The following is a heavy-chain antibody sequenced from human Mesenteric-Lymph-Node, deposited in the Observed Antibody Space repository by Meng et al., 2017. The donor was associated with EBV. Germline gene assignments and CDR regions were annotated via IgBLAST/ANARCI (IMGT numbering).Heavy chain of an antibody. D-gene: IGHD1-1*01. J-gene: IGHJ4*02. CDR3: ARGRRGVQYFDF. Sequence: QVQRQGAGPRPVKPSDTMSLSCTVSGGSVTSGSYDLNWIRQPPGKRLEWIGYIHYSGSTNYNPSLKRQITISVDTSKNQLSLRVSHVTAADTAVYYCARGRRGVQYFDFWGQGALVTVSS. CDR2: IHYSGST. CDR1: GGSVTSGSYD. V-gene: IGHV4-61*01.